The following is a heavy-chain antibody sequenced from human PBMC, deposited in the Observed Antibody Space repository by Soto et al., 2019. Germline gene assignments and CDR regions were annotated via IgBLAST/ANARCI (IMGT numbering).Heavy chain of an antibody. V-gene: IGHV3-23*01. D-gene: IGHD3-3*01. CDR2: IDGSGDSA. CDR3: AKEDDLWTNGHFDI. Sequence: EVQLLESGGGWVQPGGSLRLSCAASGFSFSSYDMSWVRQAPGKGLEWVAGIDGSGDSAYYADFVKGRFTISRDNSKDTLYVQMNSLRSEDTAIYYCAKEDDLWTNGHFDIWGQGTLVTVSS. J-gene: IGHJ3*02. CDR1: GFSFSSYD.